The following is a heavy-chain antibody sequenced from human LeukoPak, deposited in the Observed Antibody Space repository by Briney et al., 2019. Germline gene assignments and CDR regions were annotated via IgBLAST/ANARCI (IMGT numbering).Heavy chain of an antibody. CDR3: ARPRGSCSGGSCYYYYLDY. V-gene: IGHV4-38-2*01. CDR2: IYHSGST. D-gene: IGHD2-15*01. Sequence: SETLSLTCAVSGYSISSGYYWGWIRQPPGKGLEWIGSIYHSGSTYYNPSLKSRVTISVDTSKNQFSLKLSSVTAADTAVYYCARPRGSCSGGSCYYYYLDYWGQGTLVTVSS. J-gene: IGHJ4*02. CDR1: GYSISSGYY.